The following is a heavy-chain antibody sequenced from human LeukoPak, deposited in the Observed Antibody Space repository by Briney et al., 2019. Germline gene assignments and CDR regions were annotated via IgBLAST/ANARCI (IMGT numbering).Heavy chain of an antibody. J-gene: IGHJ4*02. V-gene: IGHV3-30*02. CDR2: IRSDGSRK. Sequence: GGSLRLSCAASGFTFSSSGLHWVRQAPGKGLEWVALIRSDGSRKNYADSVKGRFTTSRDNAKNTVFLQMNSLRVEDTAVYYCARGGFSHGFDLWGQGTRVTVSS. CDR1: GFTFSSSG. D-gene: IGHD2/OR15-2a*01. CDR3: ARGGFSHGFDL.